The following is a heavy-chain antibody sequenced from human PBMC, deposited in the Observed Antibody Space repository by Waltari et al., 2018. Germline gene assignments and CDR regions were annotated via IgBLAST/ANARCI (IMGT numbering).Heavy chain of an antibody. D-gene: IGHD3-10*01. V-gene: IGHV3-23*01. CDR2: ISGIDGRT. CDR1: GFTFSYLP. Sequence: VHFFAPGGGLVHPGVCLRLSCAAFGFTFSYLPLNCVRHAPGKGLEWVSSISGIDGRTYYTDSVKGRFTISRDNAKNTLYLQMQGLRADDTAVYHCVTGFGSSSLSDFDSWGQGTRVTVSS. CDR3: VTGFGSSSLSDFDS. J-gene: IGHJ4*02.